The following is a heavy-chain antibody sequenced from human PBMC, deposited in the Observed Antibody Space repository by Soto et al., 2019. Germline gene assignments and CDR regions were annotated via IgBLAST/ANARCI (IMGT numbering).Heavy chain of an antibody. CDR3: ARGYDFWSGYYVFGDAFDI. J-gene: IGHJ3*02. V-gene: IGHV4-31*03. D-gene: IGHD3-3*01. Sequence: QVQLQESGPGLVKPSQTLSLTCTVSGGSISSGGYYWSWIRQHPGKGLEWIGYIYYSGRTYYNPSLKSRVTISVDTSKNQFSLKLSSVTAADTAVYYCARGYDFWSGYYVFGDAFDIWGQGTMVTVSS. CDR2: IYYSGRT. CDR1: GGSISSGGYY.